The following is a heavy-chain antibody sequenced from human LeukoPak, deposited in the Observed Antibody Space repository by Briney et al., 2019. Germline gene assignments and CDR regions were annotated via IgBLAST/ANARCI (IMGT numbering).Heavy chain of an antibody. V-gene: IGHV4-34*01. D-gene: IGHD6-13*01. J-gene: IGHJ5*02. CDR3: ARDRGGSSWYRNWFDP. Sequence: SETLSLTCAVYGGSLSGYYWTWVRQPPGKGLEWIGSIYYSGSTYYNPSLKSRVTISVDTSKNQFSLKLSSVTAADTAVYYCARDRGGSSWYRNWFDPWGQGTLVTVSS. CDR2: IYYSGST. CDR1: GGSLSGYY.